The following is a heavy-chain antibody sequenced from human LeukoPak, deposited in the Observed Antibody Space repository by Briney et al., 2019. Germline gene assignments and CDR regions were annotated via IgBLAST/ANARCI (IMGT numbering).Heavy chain of an antibody. CDR1: GGSISSYY. Sequence: SETLSLTCTVSGGSISSYYWSWIRQPPGKGLEWIGYIYYSGSTNYNPSLKSRVTISVDTSKNQFSLKLSSVTAADTAVYYCARGYGSGGFIDYWGQGTLVTVSS. D-gene: IGHD3-10*01. J-gene: IGHJ4*02. V-gene: IGHV4-59*01. CDR3: ARGYGSGGFIDY. CDR2: IYYSGST.